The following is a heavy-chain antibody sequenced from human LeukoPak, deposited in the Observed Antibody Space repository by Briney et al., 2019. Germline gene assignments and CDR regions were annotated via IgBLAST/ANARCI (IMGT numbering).Heavy chain of an antibody. V-gene: IGHV1-69-2*01. D-gene: IGHD2-2*01. CDR3: ATGRSSQDLDY. CDR2: VDPEDGET. J-gene: IGHJ4*02. CDR1: GYTFTDYY. Sequence: ASVKISCKVSGYTFTDYYMHWVQQAPGKGLEWMGLVDPEDGETIYAEKFQGRVTITADASTDTAYMELSSLRSEDTAVYYCATGRSSQDLDYWGQGTLVTVSS.